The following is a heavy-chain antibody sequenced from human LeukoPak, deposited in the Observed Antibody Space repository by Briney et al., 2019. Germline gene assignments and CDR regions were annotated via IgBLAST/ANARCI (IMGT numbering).Heavy chain of an antibody. CDR3: ARGIYEYQLLSWFDP. CDR2: VYYNGRT. Sequence: KPSETLSLTCTVSGGSSSISSYYWGWIRQAPGKGLEWIGSVYYNGRTYYTPSLESRVTMSVDTSKNHFSLRLTSVTAADTAVYFCARGIYEYQLLSWFDPWGQGILVTVSS. V-gene: IGHV4-39*07. J-gene: IGHJ5*02. CDR1: GGSSSISSYY. D-gene: IGHD2-2*01.